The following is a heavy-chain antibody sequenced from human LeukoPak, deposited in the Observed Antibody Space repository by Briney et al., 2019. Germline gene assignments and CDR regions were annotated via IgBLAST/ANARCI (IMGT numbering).Heavy chain of an antibody. D-gene: IGHD3-22*01. CDR1: GGSFSGYY. CDR3: ARAGRMGTYYYDSSGYYPHYYYYMDV. Sequence: SETLSLTCAVYGGSFSGYYWSWIRQPPGKGLEWIGEINHSGSTNYNPSLKSRVTISVDTSKNQFSLKLSSVTAADTAVYYCARAGRMGTYYYDSSGYYPHYYYYMDVWGKGTTVTISS. J-gene: IGHJ6*03. CDR2: INHSGST. V-gene: IGHV4-34*01.